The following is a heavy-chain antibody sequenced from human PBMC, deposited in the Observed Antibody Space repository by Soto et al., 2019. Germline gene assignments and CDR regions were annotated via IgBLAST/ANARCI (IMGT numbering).Heavy chain of an antibody. D-gene: IGHD6-13*01. Sequence: PSETLSLTCAVYSGSFSGHYWNWIRQPPGKGLEWIGEINQSGSTNYNPSLKSRVTISLETSKNQFSLKLSSVTAADTAVYYCAAQSSSWYTLDNWGQGILVTVSS. V-gene: IGHV4-34*01. CDR1: SGSFSGHY. J-gene: IGHJ4*02. CDR3: AAQSSSWYTLDN. CDR2: INQSGST.